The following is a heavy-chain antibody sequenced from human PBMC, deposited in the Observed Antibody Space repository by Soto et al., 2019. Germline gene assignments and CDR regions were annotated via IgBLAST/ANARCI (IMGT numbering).Heavy chain of an antibody. CDR1: GYNFTSYG. V-gene: IGHV1-18*01. Sequence: QVQLVQSGADVKKPGASVKVSCKASGYNFTSYGISWVRQAPGQGLEWMGWISPHNDRTKYARRFQDRVTMTTETPTGTVYMELGSLRSDDTAVYYCARDLYYSSGRYVDHDAFEIWGQGTVVTVSS. CDR2: ISPHNDRT. J-gene: IGHJ3*02. D-gene: IGHD6-19*01. CDR3: ARDLYYSSGRYVDHDAFEI.